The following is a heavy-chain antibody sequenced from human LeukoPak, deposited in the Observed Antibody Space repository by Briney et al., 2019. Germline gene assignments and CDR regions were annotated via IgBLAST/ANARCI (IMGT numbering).Heavy chain of an antibody. Sequence: GGSLRLSCAASGFTFSDYDMHWVRQATGRGLEWVSAIGTAGDTYYTGSVKGRFTISRENAKNSLYLQMNSLRAGDAAVYYCARVAKERVGGVYYFDYRGQGTLVTVSS. J-gene: IGHJ4*02. V-gene: IGHV3-13*01. CDR2: IGTAGDT. CDR1: GFTFSDYD. D-gene: IGHD1-1*01. CDR3: ARVAKERVGGVYYFDY.